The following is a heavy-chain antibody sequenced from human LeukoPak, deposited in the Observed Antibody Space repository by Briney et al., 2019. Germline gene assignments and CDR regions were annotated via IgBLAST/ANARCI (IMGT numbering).Heavy chain of an antibody. CDR3: ARESGDYLGWFDP. CDR2: IIPILGIA. J-gene: IGHJ5*02. CDR1: GGTFSSYA. D-gene: IGHD4-17*01. V-gene: IGHV1-69*04. Sequence: SVKVSCKASGGTFSSYAISWVRQAPGQGLEWMGRIIPILGIANYAQKFQGRVTITADKSTSTAYMELNSLRSEDTAVYYCARESGDYLGWFDPWGQGTLVTVSS.